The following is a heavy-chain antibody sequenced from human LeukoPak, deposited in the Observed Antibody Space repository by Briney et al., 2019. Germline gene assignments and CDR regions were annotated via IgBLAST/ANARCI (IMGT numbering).Heavy chain of an antibody. J-gene: IGHJ5*02. D-gene: IGHD5-24*01. V-gene: IGHV4-34*01. CDR3: ARDVEMATIISNWFDP. CDR2: INHSGST. CDR1: GGSFSGYY. Sequence: SETLSLTCAVYGGSFSGYYWSWIRQPPGKGLEWIGEINHSGSTNYNPSLKSRVTMSVDTSKNQFSLKLSSVTAADTAVYYCARDVEMATIISNWFDPWGQGTLVTVSS.